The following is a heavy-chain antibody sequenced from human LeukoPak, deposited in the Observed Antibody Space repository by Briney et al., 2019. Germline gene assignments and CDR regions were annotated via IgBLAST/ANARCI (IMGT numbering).Heavy chain of an antibody. J-gene: IGHJ4*02. CDR2: ISSSGSTI. CDR1: GGSISSSSYY. CDR3: ARFGSDCY. V-gene: IGHV3-11*04. D-gene: IGHD6-19*01. Sequence: LSLTCTVSGGSISSSSYYWGWIRQPPGKGLEWVSYISSSGSTIYYADSVKGRFTISRDNAKNSLYLQMNSLRAEDTAVYYCARFGSDCYWGQGTLVTVSS.